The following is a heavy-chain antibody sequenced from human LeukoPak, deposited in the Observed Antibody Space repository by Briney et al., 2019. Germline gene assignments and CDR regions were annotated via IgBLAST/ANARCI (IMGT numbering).Heavy chain of an antibody. J-gene: IGHJ4*02. Sequence: GESLKISCKGSGYTYNSYWIGWVRQMPGKGLEWIGIIYPIEFKTKYSQSFEGQVTISADKSINTAYLQWTSLKASDTAMYFCATRDGYNLLSWGQGTLVTVSS. CDR1: GYTYNSYW. V-gene: IGHV5-51*01. D-gene: IGHD5-24*01. CDR2: IYPIEFKT. CDR3: ATRDGYNLLS.